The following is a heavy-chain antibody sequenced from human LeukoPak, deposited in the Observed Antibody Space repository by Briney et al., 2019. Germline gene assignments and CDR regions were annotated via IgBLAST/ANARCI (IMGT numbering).Heavy chain of an antibody. CDR1: GVTFSDYY. V-gene: IGHV3-11*01. Sequence: PGGSLRLSCAASGVTFSDYYMSWIRQAPGKGLEWGSYISSSGSTIYYADSVKGRFTISRDNAKISLYLQMNSLRAEDTAVYYCARDLESEVVRAFDIWGQGTMVTVSS. J-gene: IGHJ3*02. CDR2: ISSSGSTI. CDR3: ARDLESEVVRAFDI. D-gene: IGHD3-10*01.